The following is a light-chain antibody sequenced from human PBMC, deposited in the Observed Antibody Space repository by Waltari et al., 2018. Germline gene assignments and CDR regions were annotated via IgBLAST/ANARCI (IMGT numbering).Light chain of an antibody. CDR2: NDE. Sequence: QSVLTQPPSASGTPGQSVTISCSGSSSNIGSNSVNWYQQLPGSAPKLLIYNDEHRPSGVPDRFSGSKSGTSASLAISGLQSEDEADYYCQTWGTGIWVLGGGTKLTVL. CDR1: SSNIGSNS. J-gene: IGLJ3*02. V-gene: IGLV1-44*01. CDR3: QTWGTGIWV.